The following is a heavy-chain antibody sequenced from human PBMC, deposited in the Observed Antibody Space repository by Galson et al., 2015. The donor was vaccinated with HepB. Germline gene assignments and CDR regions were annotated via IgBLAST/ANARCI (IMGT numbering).Heavy chain of an antibody. CDR1: GFMFSSYD. CDR2: ISGGSSTI. J-gene: IGHJ4*02. Sequence: SLRLSCAASGFMFSSYDMNWVRQAPGKGLEWISYISGGSSTIYYADSVKGRFTISRDNAKNSLYLQMNSLRGEDTAVYFCARDLGPVPAAINYFDYWGQGTLVTVSS. D-gene: IGHD2-2*02. V-gene: IGHV3-48*01. CDR3: ARDLGPVPAAINYFDY.